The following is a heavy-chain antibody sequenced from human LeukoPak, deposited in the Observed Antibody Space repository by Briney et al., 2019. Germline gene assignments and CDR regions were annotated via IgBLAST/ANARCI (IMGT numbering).Heavy chain of an antibody. CDR3: ARMTTGHDY. D-gene: IGHD4-17*01. J-gene: IGHJ4*02. CDR1: GTSFTSYY. Sequence: PSETLSLTCGVSGTSFTSYYWCWIRHPPAKGMGRIGEVNHSEYTNMYQNLKSRVTISVDTSKIQFALMMTSVTAADTAVYFCARMTTGHDYWGQGTLVTVSS. V-gene: IGHV4-34*01. CDR2: VNHSEYT.